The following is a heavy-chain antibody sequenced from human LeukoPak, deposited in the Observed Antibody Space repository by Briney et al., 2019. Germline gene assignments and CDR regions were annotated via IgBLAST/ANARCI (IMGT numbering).Heavy chain of an antibody. D-gene: IGHD5-18*01. CDR1: GFTFSGYG. CDR3: AKEGGYSYGSEPYYFDY. V-gene: IGHV3-30*02. J-gene: IGHJ4*02. Sequence: GRSLRLSCAASGFTFSGYGMHWVRQTPGKGLEWVAFIRYDGSNKYYADSVKGRFTISRDNSKNTLYLQMNSLRAEDTAVYYCAKEGGYSYGSEPYYFDYWGQGTLVTVSS. CDR2: IRYDGSNK.